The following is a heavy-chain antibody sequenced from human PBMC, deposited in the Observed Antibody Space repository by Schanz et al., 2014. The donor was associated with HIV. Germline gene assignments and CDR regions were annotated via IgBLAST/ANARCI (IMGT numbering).Heavy chain of an antibody. D-gene: IGHD2-21*01. CDR3: TRDGNYYGGSVPGP. J-gene: IGHJ6*02. CDR2: ISSSDSSI. V-gene: IGHV3-11*01. Sequence: QVQLVESGGGLVKPGGSLRLSCAASGFTFSDFYMSWIRQAPGKGLEWVSYISSSDSSIYYADSVKGRFTISRDSAKNSLYLRMKRLRDAYTATSYCTRDGNYYGGSVPGPWGQGTTVTVS. CDR1: GFTFSDFY.